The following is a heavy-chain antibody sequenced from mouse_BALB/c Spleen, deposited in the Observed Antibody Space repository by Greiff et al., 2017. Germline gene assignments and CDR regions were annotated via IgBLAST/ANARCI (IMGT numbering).Heavy chain of an antibody. V-gene: IGHV5-4*02. CDR1: GFTFSDYY. CDR2: ISDGGSYT. J-gene: IGHJ4*01. D-gene: IGHD2-14*01. CDR3: ARGEVRQSYYAMDY. Sequence: EVQLVESGGGLVKPGGSLKLSCAASGFTFSDYYMYWVRQTPEKRLEWVATISDGGSYTYYPDSVKGRFTISRDNAKNNLYLQMSSLKSEDTAMYYCARGEVRQSYYAMDYWGQGTSVTVSS.